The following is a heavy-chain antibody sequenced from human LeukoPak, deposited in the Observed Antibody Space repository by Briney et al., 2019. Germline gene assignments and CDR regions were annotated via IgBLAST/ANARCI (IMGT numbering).Heavy chain of an antibody. CDR2: IDASGSIT. D-gene: IGHD6-19*01. Sequence: PGGSLRLSCGASGFTFSSYDMSWVRQARGRGLEWVSSIDASGSITCSAHSVKGRLTISTDHPNNTLYLQLNSLRADDPAVYYCAKGSRSGWYGWFAPCGQRTL. CDR1: GFTFSSYD. V-gene: IGHV3-23*01. J-gene: IGHJ5*02. CDR3: AKGSRSGWYGWFAP.